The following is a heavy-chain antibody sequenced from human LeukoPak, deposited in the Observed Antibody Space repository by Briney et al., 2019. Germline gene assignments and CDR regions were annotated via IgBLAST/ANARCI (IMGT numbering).Heavy chain of an antibody. J-gene: IGHJ4*02. CDR2: IIHIFGTA. CDR1: GGTFSSYA. CDR3: ARDGTSDYDILTGYLGNYFDY. V-gene: IGHV1-69*13. D-gene: IGHD3-9*01. Sequence: SVKVSCKASGGTFSSYAISWVRQAPGQGLEWMGGIIHIFGTANYAQKFQGRVTITADESTSTAYMELSSLRSEDTAVYYCARDGTSDYDILTGYLGNYFDYWGQGTLVTVSS.